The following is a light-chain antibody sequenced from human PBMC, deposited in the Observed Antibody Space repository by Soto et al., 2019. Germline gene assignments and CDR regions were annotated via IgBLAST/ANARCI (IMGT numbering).Light chain of an antibody. CDR1: QSVLYSSNNKNY. J-gene: IGKJ4*01. V-gene: IGKV4-1*01. Sequence: DLVMTQYPDSLAVSLGARATINCKSSQSVLYSSNNKNYLAWYQQKSGQPPKLLIYWASTRESGVPDRFSGSGSGTDFTLTISSLQAEDVAAYFCQQYYSTPLTFGGGTKVDIK. CDR2: WAS. CDR3: QQYYSTPLT.